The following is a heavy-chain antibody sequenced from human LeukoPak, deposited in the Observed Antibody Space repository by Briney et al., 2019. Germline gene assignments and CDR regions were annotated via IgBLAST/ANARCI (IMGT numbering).Heavy chain of an antibody. J-gene: IGHJ3*02. CDR2: INHSGST. CDR1: GGSFSGYY. D-gene: IGHD3-10*01. CDR3: ARTLRAWFGELSLGDDAFDI. Sequence: SETLSLTCAVYGGSFSGYYWSWIRQPPGKGLEWIGEINHSGSTNYNPSLKSRVTISVDTSKNQFSLKLSSVTAADTAVYYCARTLRAWFGELSLGDDAFDIWGQGTMVTVSS. V-gene: IGHV4-34*01.